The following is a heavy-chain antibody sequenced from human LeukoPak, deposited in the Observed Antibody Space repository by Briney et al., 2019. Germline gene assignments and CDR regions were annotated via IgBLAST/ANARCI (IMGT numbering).Heavy chain of an antibody. CDR1: GYTFTGYY. CDR3: ARALAATAGTGSSDY. D-gene: IGHD6-13*01. J-gene: IGHJ4*02. CDR2: INPNSGGT. Sequence: ASVKVSCKASGYTFTGYYMHWVRQAPGHGLEWMGWINPNSGGTNYAQKFQGRVATTRDTSTSTTYMELSRLRYDDMAVYYCARALAATAGTGSSDYWGQGTLVTVSS. V-gene: IGHV1-2*02.